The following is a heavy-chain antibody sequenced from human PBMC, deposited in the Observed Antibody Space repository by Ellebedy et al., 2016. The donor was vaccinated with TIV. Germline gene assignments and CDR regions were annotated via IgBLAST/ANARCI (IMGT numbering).Heavy chain of an antibody. D-gene: IGHD2-2*01. CDR3: TRDPGSTRFYYYYGMDV. J-gene: IGHJ6*02. CDR2: ITSSGDIK. CDR1: GFNFSDYY. Sequence: GGSLRLSCAGSGFNFSDYYMSWVRQAPGKGLEWLAYITSSGDIKYYTDSVKGRFTISRDNANSSLHLQMNRLRAEATAVYYCTRDPGSTRFYYYYGMDVWGQGTTVTVSS. V-gene: IGHV3-11*01.